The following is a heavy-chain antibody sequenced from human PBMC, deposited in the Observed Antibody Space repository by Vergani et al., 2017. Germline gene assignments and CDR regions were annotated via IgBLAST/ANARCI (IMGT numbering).Heavy chain of an antibody. V-gene: IGHV1-69*11. Sequence: VQLVQSGAEVKKPGSSVKLSCKASGGTFSSYAMSWVRQAPGQGLEWMGRIIPNIGTVNYAHKFQGRVTITADESTSTAYMELSSLRSEDTAVYYCAWIAVAGPQDCQGWGQGTLVTGSS. CDR3: AWIAVAGPQDCQG. J-gene: IGHJ1*01. D-gene: IGHD6-19*01. CDR2: IIPNIGTV. CDR1: GGTFSSYA.